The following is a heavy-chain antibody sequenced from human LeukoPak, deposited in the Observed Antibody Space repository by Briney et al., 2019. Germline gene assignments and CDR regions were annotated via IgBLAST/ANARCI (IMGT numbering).Heavy chain of an antibody. CDR1: GGSISSYY. Sequence: SETLSLTCTVSGGSISSYYWSWIRQPAGKGLEWIGRIYTSGSTNYNPSLKSRVTMSVDTSKNQFSLKLSSVTAADTAVYYCARTDSSGMGSAFDIWDQGTMVTVSS. CDR2: IYTSGST. CDR3: ARTDSSGMGSAFDI. J-gene: IGHJ3*02. V-gene: IGHV4-4*07. D-gene: IGHD3-22*01.